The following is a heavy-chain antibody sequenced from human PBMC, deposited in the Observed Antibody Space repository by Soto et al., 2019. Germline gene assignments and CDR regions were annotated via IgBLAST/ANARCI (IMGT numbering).Heavy chain of an antibody. CDR2: MDPNSGVS. CDR3: ARTRKFDFWRKGLDV. J-gene: IGHJ6*02. CDR1: GYTFTSND. V-gene: IGHV1-8*01. Sequence: QVQLVQSGAEVKKPGASVRVSCKASGYTFTSNDITWVRQAPGQGLEWMGWMDPNSGVSGYAQRLQGRVTMTRNTSITTAHMELSSLTSEDTAVYYCARTRKFDFWRKGLDVWGQGTTVTVSS. D-gene: IGHD3-3*01.